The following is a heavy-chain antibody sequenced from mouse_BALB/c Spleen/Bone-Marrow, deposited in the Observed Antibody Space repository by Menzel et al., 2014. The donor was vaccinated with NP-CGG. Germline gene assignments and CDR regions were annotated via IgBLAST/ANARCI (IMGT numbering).Heavy chain of an antibody. Sequence: QVQLKESGAELAKPGASVKMSCKASGYTFTSYWVHWVKQRPGQGLEWIGYINPSTGYTEYNQKFKDKATLTANKSSSTAYMQLSSLTSEDSAVYYCASTTVVDYWGQGTTLTVSS. V-gene: IGHV1-7*01. CDR1: GYTFTSYW. J-gene: IGHJ2*01. CDR2: INPSTGYT. CDR3: ASTTVVDY. D-gene: IGHD1-1*01.